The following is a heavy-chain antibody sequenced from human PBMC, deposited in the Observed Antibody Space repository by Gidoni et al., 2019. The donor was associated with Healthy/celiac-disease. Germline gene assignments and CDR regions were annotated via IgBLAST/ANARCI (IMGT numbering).Heavy chain of an antibody. J-gene: IGHJ3*02. V-gene: IGHV3-15*01. CDR3: TTEQQWLVDAFDI. CDR2: IKSKADGGTT. Sequence: EVQLVESGGGLVKPGGSLRLSCAASGFTFSNAWMSWVRQAPGKGLEWVGRIKSKADGGTTDYAAPVKGRFTISRDDSKNTLYLQMNSLKTEDTAVYYCTTEQQWLVDAFDIWGQGTMVTVSS. CDR1: GFTFSNAW. D-gene: IGHD6-19*01.